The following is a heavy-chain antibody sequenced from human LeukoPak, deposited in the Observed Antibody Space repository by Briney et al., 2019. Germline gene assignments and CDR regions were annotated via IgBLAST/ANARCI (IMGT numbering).Heavy chain of an antibody. CDR3: ARVGAAVSYKTDFDY. CDR1: GYTFTIYA. V-gene: IGHV7-4-1*02. Sequence: ASVKVSCKASGYTFTIYAMNWVRQAPGQGLEWMGWINTNTENPTYAQGFTGRFVFSLDTSVSTAYLQISSLKAEDTAVYYCARVGAAVSYKTDFDYWGQGTLVTVSS. D-gene: IGHD1-1*01. J-gene: IGHJ4*02. CDR2: INTNTENP.